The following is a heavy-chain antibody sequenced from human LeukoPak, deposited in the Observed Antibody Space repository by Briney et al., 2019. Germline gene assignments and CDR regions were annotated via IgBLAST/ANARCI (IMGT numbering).Heavy chain of an antibody. CDR2: ISAYNGNT. D-gene: IGHD6-19*01. V-gene: IGHV1-18*01. J-gene: IGHJ4*02. CDR1: GYTFTSSG. Sequence: ASVKVSRKASGYTFTSSGISWVRQAPGRGLEWMGWISAYNGNTNYAQNLQGRVTMTADTSTSTAYMELRSLRSGDTAVYYCARSREQWLSFDYWGQGTLVTVSS. CDR3: ARSREQWLSFDY.